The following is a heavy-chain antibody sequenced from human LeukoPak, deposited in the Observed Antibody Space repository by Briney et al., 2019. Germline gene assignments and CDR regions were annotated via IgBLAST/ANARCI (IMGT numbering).Heavy chain of an antibody. Sequence: SQTLSLTCTVSGGYISGGSYYWSWIRQPPGKGLEWIGYIYYSGSTKYNLSLKRRDTISVDTSKNQLSLKLSSVTAADTAVYYCARGEYGLFDYWGQGTLVTVSS. D-gene: IGHD2/OR15-2a*01. J-gene: IGHJ4*02. CDR2: IYYSGST. CDR1: GGYISGGSYY. V-gene: IGHV4-61*01. CDR3: ARGEYGLFDY.